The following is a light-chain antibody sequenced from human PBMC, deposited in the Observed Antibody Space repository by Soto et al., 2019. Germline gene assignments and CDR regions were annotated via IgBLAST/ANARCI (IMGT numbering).Light chain of an antibody. J-gene: IGKJ4*01. Sequence: DIVLTQSPATLSLSPGERTTLPCRASQSVSSYLAWYQQKPGQAPRLLIYDASNRATGIPARFSGSGSGTDFTLTISSLEPEDFAVYYCQQRSNWPLTFGGGTKV. CDR3: QQRSNWPLT. CDR2: DAS. V-gene: IGKV3-11*01. CDR1: QSVSSY.